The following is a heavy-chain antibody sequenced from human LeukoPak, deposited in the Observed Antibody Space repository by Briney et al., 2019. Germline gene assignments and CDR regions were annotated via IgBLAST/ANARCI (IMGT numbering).Heavy chain of an antibody. J-gene: IGHJ3*02. Sequence: RSGGSLRLSCAASGFTFSSYAMSWVRQAPGKGLEWVSAISGSGGSTYYADSVKGRFTISRDNSKNTLYLQMNSLRAEDTAVYYCAKDGGSGSYSAFDILGQGTMVTGSS. CDR1: GFTFSSYA. CDR2: ISGSGGST. D-gene: IGHD3-10*01. CDR3: AKDGGSGSYSAFDI. V-gene: IGHV3-23*01.